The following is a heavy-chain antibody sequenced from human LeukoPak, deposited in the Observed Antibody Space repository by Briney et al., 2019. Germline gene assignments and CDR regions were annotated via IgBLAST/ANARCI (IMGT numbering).Heavy chain of an antibody. Sequence: GGSLRLSCAASGFTFSSYAMHWVRQAPGTGLEYVSGISSNGGSTYYANSVKGRFTISRDDSENTLYLHMGSLRAEDMAVYYCARKNNAFDIWGQGTMVTVSS. J-gene: IGHJ3*02. V-gene: IGHV3-64*01. CDR2: ISSNGGST. CDR3: ARKNNAFDI. CDR1: GFTFSSYA. D-gene: IGHD1/OR15-1a*01.